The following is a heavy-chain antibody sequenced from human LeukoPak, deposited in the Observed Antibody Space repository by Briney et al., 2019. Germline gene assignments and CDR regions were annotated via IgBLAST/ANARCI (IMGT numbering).Heavy chain of an antibody. J-gene: IGHJ4*02. CDR3: AKGLPGTVTTYFDY. D-gene: IGHD4-17*01. CDR1: GFTFSSYG. V-gene: IGHV3-30*18. CDR2: ISYDGSNK. Sequence: PGGSLRLSCAASGFTFSSYGMHWVRQAPGKGLEWVAVISYDGSNKYYADSVKGRFTISRDNSKNTLYLQMNSLRAEDTAVYYCAKGLPGTVTTYFDYWGQGTLVTVSS.